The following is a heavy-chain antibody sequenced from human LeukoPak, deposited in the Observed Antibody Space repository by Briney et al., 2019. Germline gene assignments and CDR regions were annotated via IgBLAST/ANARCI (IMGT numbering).Heavy chain of an antibody. CDR1: GNNFRKHW. Sequence: GESLKISCKSSGNNFRKHWIAWVRQMPGKGLELMGYIYPGDSDTRYSPSFRGHVTISADTSISTAYLQWSSVKASDTAMYYCARPRLLGPVAFDIWGQGTMVTVSS. CDR2: IYPGDSDT. J-gene: IGHJ3*02. V-gene: IGHV5-51*01. CDR3: ARPRLLGPVAFDI. D-gene: IGHD3-10*01.